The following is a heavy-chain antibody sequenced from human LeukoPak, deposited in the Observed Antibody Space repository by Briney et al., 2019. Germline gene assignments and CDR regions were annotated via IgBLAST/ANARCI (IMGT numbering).Heavy chain of an antibody. Sequence: GGSLRLSCAASGFTFSSYAMHWVRQAPGKGLEWVAVIPYDGSNKYYADSVKGRFTISRDNSKNTLYLQMNSLRAEDTAVYYCARVRAIYSSIDYWGQGTLVTVSS. CDR1: GFTFSSYA. D-gene: IGHD2-15*01. CDR3: ARVRAIYSSIDY. J-gene: IGHJ4*02. CDR2: IPYDGSNK. V-gene: IGHV3-30-3*01.